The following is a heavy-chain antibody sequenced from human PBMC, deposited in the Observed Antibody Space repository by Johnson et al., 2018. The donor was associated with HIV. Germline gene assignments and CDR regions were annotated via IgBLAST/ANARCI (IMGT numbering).Heavy chain of an antibody. V-gene: IGHV3-33*01. D-gene: IGHD1-26*01. Sequence: QVQLVESGGGVVQPGRSLRLSCAASGFTFSSYGMHWVRQAPGKGLEWVAVIYYDGSNKYFADSVKGRFTISRDNSKKTLYLQMNSLRSEDTAVYSCAFESGSYFRHAFDVWGQGTMVTVSS. J-gene: IGHJ3*01. CDR2: IYYDGSNK. CDR3: AFESGSYFRHAFDV. CDR1: GFTFSSYG.